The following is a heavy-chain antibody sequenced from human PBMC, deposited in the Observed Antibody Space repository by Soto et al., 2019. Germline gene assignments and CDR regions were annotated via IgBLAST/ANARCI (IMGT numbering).Heavy chain of an antibody. CDR1: GFTFSDHY. CDR2: TRNKASSNTT. J-gene: IGHJ4*02. CDR3: ARSHVYGDYDGDY. Sequence: GGSLRLSCSASGFTFSDHYMNWVRQAPGKGLEWVGRTRNKASSNTTEYAASVKGRFTISRDDSKNSLYLQVNSLKTEDTAVYYCARSHVYGDYDGDYWGQGTLVTVSS. V-gene: IGHV3-72*01. D-gene: IGHD4-17*01.